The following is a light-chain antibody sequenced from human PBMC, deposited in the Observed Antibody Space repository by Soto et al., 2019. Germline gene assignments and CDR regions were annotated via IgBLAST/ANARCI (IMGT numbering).Light chain of an antibody. CDR3: QQYNSYPWA. CDR2: KAS. Sequence: DIQMTQSPSTLSASVGDRVTITCRASRSIANWLAWYQQKPGQAPKLLIYKASALEGGAPSRFSGSGFGTEFRLTLSSLQADDSATYHCQQYNSYPWAFGQGTRVEV. J-gene: IGKJ1*01. CDR1: RSIANW. V-gene: IGKV1-5*03.